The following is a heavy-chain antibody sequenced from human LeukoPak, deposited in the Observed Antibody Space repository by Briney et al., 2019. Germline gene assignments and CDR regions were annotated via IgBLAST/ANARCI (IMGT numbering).Heavy chain of an antibody. J-gene: IGHJ4*02. CDR1: GFTFSSYG. V-gene: IGHV3-30*03. Sequence: GRSLRLSCAASGFTFSSYGMHWVRQAPGKGLEWVAVISYDGSNKYYADSVKGRFTISRDNSKNTLYLQMNSLRAEDTAVYYCARGLAAFDYWGQGTLVTVPS. CDR2: ISYDGSNK. CDR3: ARGLAAFDY. D-gene: IGHD6-13*01.